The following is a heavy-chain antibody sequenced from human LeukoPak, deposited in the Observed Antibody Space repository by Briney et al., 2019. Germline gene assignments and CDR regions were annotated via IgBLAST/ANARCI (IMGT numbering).Heavy chain of an antibody. V-gene: IGHV3-74*01. CDR3: ARELPREVTLDY. Sequence: QPGGSLILSCVSSEFNFFSYGMQWARQAPGKGLVGVSRIFADGRTTSYADSVKGRFTISRDNAKNTLYVQMNSLRAEDTAVYYCARELPREVTLDYWGQGTLVTVSP. D-gene: IGHD2-21*02. CDR2: IFADGRTT. CDR1: EFNFFSYG. J-gene: IGHJ4*01.